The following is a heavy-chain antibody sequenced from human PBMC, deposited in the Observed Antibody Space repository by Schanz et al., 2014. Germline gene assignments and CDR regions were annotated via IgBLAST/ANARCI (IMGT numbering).Heavy chain of an antibody. Sequence: EVQLLESGGGLVQPGGSLRLSCAASGFTFSSYAMSWVRQAPGKGLEWVSAISGSGGSTYYADSVKGRFTISRDNSKNTLYLQMSSLRADDTAVYYCAKSLESCPGGRCSRGYFDYWGQGTLVTVSS. CDR3: AKSLESCPGGRCSRGYFDY. D-gene: IGHD2-8*02. CDR2: ISGSGGST. J-gene: IGHJ4*02. V-gene: IGHV3-23*01. CDR1: GFTFSSYA.